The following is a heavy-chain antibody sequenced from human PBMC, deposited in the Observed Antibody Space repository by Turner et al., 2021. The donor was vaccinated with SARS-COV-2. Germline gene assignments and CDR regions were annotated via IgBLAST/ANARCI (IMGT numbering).Heavy chain of an antibody. CDR3: ARHPYYYDSSGYHFDY. V-gene: IGHV4-59*08. D-gene: IGHD3-22*01. J-gene: IGHJ4*02. CDR2: IYYSGST. Sequence: QVQLQESGLGLLKPVDTLSLTSPVSGGSISSYYWSWFRQPPGKGLEWNGYIYYSGSTDYSPSLKSRVTISVDTSKNQFSLKLRSVTAADAAIYYCARHPYYYDSSGYHFDYWGQGTLVTVSS. CDR1: GGSISSYY.